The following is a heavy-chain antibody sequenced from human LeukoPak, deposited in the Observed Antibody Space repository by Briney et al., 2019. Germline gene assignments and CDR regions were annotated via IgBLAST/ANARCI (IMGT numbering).Heavy chain of an antibody. J-gene: IGHJ5*02. V-gene: IGHV1-2*02. Sequence: ASVKVSCKASGYTFTRYEMIWVRQAPGQGLEWMGWINPTSFGTKYEQKFQGRVTMTRDTSISTDYMELSDLRSDDTAVYYCARFRGSGWYSFDLWGQGTLVTVSS. CDR1: GYTFTRYE. D-gene: IGHD6-19*01. CDR3: ARFRGSGWYSFDL. CDR2: INPTSFGT.